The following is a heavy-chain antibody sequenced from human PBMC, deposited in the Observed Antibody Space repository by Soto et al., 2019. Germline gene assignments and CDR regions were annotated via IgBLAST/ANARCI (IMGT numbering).Heavy chain of an antibody. Sequence: TVSGGSISSADYYWGWIRQPPGKGLEWIGSIYYSGSTYYNPSLKSRVTISVDRSKNQFSLKLSSVTAADTAVYYCASGQQLVRNYWGQGTLVTVSS. CDR1: GGSISSADYY. V-gene: IGHV4-39*07. CDR3: ASGQQLVRNY. D-gene: IGHD6-13*01. J-gene: IGHJ4*02. CDR2: IYYSGST.